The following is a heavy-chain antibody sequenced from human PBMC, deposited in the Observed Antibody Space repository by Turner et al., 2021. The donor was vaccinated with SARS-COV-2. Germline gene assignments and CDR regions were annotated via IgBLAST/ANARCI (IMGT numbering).Heavy chain of an antibody. J-gene: IGHJ4*02. CDR3: ARDYPWDTAMAHQGGGFDY. CDR2: ISYDGSNK. V-gene: IGHV3-30-3*01. Sequence: QVQLVESGGGVVQPGGSLRLSCAASGFTFSSYAMHWVRQAPGKGLEWVAVISYDGSNKFYADSVKGRFTISRDNSKNTLYLQMNSLRAEDTAVYYCARDYPWDTAMAHQGGGFDYWGQGTLVTVSS. D-gene: IGHD5-18*01. CDR1: GFTFSSYA.